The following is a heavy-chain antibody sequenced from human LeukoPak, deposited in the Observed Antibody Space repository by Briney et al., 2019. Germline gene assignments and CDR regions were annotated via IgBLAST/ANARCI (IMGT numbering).Heavy chain of an antibody. Sequence: SETLSLTCTVSGGSISSYYWSWIRQPPGKGLEWIGYIYYSGSTNYNPSLKSQVTIPVDTSKNQFSLKLSSVTAVDTAVYYCARLGERWLQYDYWGQGTLVTVSS. D-gene: IGHD5-24*01. CDR2: IYYSGST. J-gene: IGHJ4*02. CDR1: GGSISSYY. V-gene: IGHV4-59*08. CDR3: ARLGERWLQYDY.